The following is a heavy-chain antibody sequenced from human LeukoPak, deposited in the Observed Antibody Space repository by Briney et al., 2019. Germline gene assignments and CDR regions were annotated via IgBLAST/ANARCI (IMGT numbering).Heavy chain of an antibody. V-gene: IGHV3-23*01. CDR2: ISSSGGNT. CDR1: GFTLNNYA. J-gene: IGHJ4*02. Sequence: GGSLRLSCAASGFTLNNYAMSWVRQVPGKGLQWVSGISSSGGNTYYLDSVKGRFTISRDNSKNTLYLQMNSLRAEDTAVYYCATSFSSRFSGRRRPYYFDYWGQGTLVTVSS. CDR3: ATSFSSRFSGRRRPYYFDY. D-gene: IGHD6-25*01.